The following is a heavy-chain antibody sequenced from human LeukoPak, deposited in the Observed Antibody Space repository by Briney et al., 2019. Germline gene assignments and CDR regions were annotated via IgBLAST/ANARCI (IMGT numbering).Heavy chain of an antibody. CDR2: ISSSTSYI. CDR1: GFTFSTYS. CDR3: ARDLGGSQPYYMDV. V-gene: IGHV3-21*01. Sequence: GGSLRLSCAASGFTFSTYSMNWVRRAPGKGLGWVSSISSSTSYIYYADSMKGRFTISRDNAKNSLYLQMNSLGAEDTAVYYCARDLGGSQPYYMDVWGKGTTVTVSS. D-gene: IGHD1-26*01. J-gene: IGHJ6*03.